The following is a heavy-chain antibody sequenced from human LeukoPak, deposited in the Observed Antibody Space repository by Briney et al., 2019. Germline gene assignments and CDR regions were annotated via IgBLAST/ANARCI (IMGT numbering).Heavy chain of an antibody. J-gene: IGHJ6*02. D-gene: IGHD3-10*01. Sequence: PGGSLRLSCAAPGFTFDDYAMHWVRQAPGKGLEWVSGISWNSGSIGYADSVKGRFTISRDNAKNSLYLQMNSLRAEDTALYYCAKTFMVRGGYSVDVWGQGTTVTVSS. V-gene: IGHV3-9*01. CDR2: ISWNSGSI. CDR3: AKTFMVRGGYSVDV. CDR1: GFTFDDYA.